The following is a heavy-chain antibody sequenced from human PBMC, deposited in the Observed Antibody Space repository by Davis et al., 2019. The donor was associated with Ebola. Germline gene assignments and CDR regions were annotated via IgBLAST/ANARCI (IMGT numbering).Heavy chain of an antibody. CDR2: ISSSSSYI. CDR1: GFTFSSYG. CDR3: ARLSGYCSGGSCYSEDYFDY. D-gene: IGHD2-15*01. Sequence: GESLKISCAASGFTFSSYGMNWVRQAPGKGLEWVSSISSSSSYIYYADSVKGRFTISRDNAKNSLYLQMNSLRAEDTAVYYCARLSGYCSGGSCYSEDYFDYWGQGTLVTVSS. V-gene: IGHV3-21*04. J-gene: IGHJ4*02.